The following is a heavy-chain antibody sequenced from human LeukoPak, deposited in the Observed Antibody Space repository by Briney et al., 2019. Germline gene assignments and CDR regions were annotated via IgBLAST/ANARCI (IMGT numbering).Heavy chain of an antibody. J-gene: IGHJ4*02. D-gene: IGHD4-23*01. V-gene: IGHV3-15*01. Sequence: GGSLRLSCAASGFSFTNAWMNWVRQAPGKGLEWVGRIKNKSEGEITDYAAPVKGTFTISRDDSKNTLYLQMNSLKTEDIAVYYCTSSIRGNGGFDYWGQGTLVTVSS. CDR3: TSSIRGNGGFDY. CDR2: IKNKSEGEIT. CDR1: GFSFTNAW.